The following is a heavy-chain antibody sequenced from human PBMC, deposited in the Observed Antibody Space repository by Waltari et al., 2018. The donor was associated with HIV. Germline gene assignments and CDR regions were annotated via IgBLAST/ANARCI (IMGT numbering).Heavy chain of an antibody. CDR2: IYTSGST. Sequence: QVQLQESGPGLVKPSETLSLTCTVSGGSISSYYWRWLRQPAGKGLEWIGRIYTSGSTNYNPSLKSRVTMSVDTSKNQFSLKLSSVTAADTAVYYCAREGPGRYCSGGSCYPYYFDYWGQGTLVTVSS. J-gene: IGHJ4*02. V-gene: IGHV4-4*07. CDR3: AREGPGRYCSGGSCYPYYFDY. CDR1: GGSISSYY. D-gene: IGHD2-15*01.